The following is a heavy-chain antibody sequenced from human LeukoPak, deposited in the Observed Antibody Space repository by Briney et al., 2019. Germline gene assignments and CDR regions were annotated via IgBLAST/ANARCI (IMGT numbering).Heavy chain of an antibody. CDR1: GGSISSYY. CDR3: ASHAITYYYDSSGYWDAFDI. D-gene: IGHD3-22*01. J-gene: IGHJ3*02. V-gene: IGHV4-4*09. CDR2: IYTSGST. Sequence: KASETLSLTCTVSGGSISSYYWSWIRQPPGKGLEWIGYIYTSGSTNYNPSLKSRVTISVDTSKNQFSLKLSSVTAADTAVYYRASHAITYYYDSSGYWDAFDIWGQGTMVTVSS.